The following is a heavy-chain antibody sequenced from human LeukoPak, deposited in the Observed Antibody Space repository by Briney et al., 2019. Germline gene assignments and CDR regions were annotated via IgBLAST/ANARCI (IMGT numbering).Heavy chain of an antibody. J-gene: IGHJ4*02. D-gene: IGHD5-24*01. CDR1: GFTFSSYS. CDR3: ARWGPRGYNTYYFDY. CDR2: ISSSSSYI. Sequence: PGGSLRLSCAASGFTFSSYSMNWVRQAPGKGLEWVSSISSSSSYIYYADSVKGRFTISRDNAKNSLYLQMNSLRAEDTAVYYCARWGPRGYNTYYFDYWGQGTPVTVSS. V-gene: IGHV3-21*01.